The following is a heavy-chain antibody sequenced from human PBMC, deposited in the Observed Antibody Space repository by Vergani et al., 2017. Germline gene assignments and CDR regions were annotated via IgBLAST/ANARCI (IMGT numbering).Heavy chain of an antibody. V-gene: IGHV1-69*02. CDR1: GGTFSSYT. CDR3: ARGDYYDSSGYYSDLDY. J-gene: IGHJ4*02. D-gene: IGHD3-22*01. Sequence: QVQLVQSGAEVKKPGSSVKVSCKASGGTFSSYTISWVRQAPGQGLEWMGRTIPILGIANYAQKFQGRVTITADKSTSTAYMELSSLRSEDTAVYYCARGDYYDSSGYYSDLDYWSQGTLVTVSS. CDR2: TIPILGIA.